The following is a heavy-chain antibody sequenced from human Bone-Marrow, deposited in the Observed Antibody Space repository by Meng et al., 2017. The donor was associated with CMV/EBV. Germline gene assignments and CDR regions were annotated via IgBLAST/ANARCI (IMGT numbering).Heavy chain of an antibody. J-gene: IGHJ6*02. CDR2: ISYDGNNE. V-gene: IGHV3-30-3*01. Sequence: GESLKISCAASGFTFSSYAMHWVRQAPGKGLEWVAIISYDGNNEYYADSVRGRFTISRDTSKNMLHLQMNSLRAEDTAVYYCARERGGGIAAAGNRDDYYYYGMDVWGQGTTVTVSS. CDR3: ARERGGGIAAAGNRDDYYYYGMDV. CDR1: GFTFSSYA. D-gene: IGHD6-13*01.